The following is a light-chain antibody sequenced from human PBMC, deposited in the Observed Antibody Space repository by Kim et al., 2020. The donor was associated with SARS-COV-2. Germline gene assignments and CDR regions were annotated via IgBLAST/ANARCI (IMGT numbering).Light chain of an antibody. J-gene: IGLJ3*02. V-gene: IGLV2-14*04. Sequence: GQSITLSCPGTSSDVGGYNYVSWDQQHPGKAPKLMIYDVSKRPSGVSNRFSGSKSGNTASLTISGLQAEDEADYYCSSYTSSSPWVFGGGTQLTVL. CDR2: DVS. CDR3: SSYTSSSPWV. CDR1: SSDVGGYNY.